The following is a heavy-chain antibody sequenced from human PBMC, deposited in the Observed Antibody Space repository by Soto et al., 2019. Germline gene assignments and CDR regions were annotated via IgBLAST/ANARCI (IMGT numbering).Heavy chain of an antibody. J-gene: IGHJ4*02. CDR3: AHRRVRDSSGENFEY. Sequence: QITLKESGPTLVKPTQTLTLACTFSGFSLNTNAAGVAWIRQPPGKALEWLALLYWDDDKRSSPSLKSRLTITTDTSKNQVSLTRTNMDPEYTATYYCAHRRVRDSSGENFEYWGQGTLVTVSS. D-gene: IGHD6-19*01. CDR1: GFSLNTNAAG. V-gene: IGHV2-5*02. CDR2: LYWDDDK.